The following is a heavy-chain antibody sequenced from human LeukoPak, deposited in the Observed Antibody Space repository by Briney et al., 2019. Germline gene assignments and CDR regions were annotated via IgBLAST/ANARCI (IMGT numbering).Heavy chain of an antibody. CDR1: GFTFSTSW. CDR2: IKQDGSEK. Sequence: GGSLRLSCAASGFTFSTSWMTWVRQSPGKGLEWVANIKQDGSEKYYVDSVKGRFAVSRDNAKNSLYLQMNSLRAEDTAVYYCARAQSGFWSGYCFDYWGQGTLVTVSS. CDR3: ARAQSGFWSGYCFDY. D-gene: IGHD3-3*01. J-gene: IGHJ4*02. V-gene: IGHV3-7*01.